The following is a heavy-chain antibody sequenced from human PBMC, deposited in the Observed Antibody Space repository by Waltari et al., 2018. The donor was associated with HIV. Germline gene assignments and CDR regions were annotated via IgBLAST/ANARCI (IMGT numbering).Heavy chain of an antibody. CDR3: ARHPKGSVGSCHFDY. D-gene: IGHD2-15*01. Sequence: EVQLVQSGAEVKKPGESLKISCKGSGYSFTSYWIGWVRQMPGKGLEWMGMIIPGDSDTRYRPSFQGQVTISADKSISTAYLQWSSLKASDTAMYYCARHPKGSVGSCHFDYWGQGTLVTVSS. CDR2: IIPGDSDT. V-gene: IGHV5-51*01. J-gene: IGHJ4*02. CDR1: GYSFTSYW.